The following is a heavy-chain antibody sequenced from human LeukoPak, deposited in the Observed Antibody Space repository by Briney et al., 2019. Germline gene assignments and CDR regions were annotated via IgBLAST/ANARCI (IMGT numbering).Heavy chain of an antibody. D-gene: IGHD5-12*01. CDR1: GFTFSDYY. CDR3: ARSYSGYEMFAFDI. J-gene: IGHJ3*02. V-gene: IGHV3-11*01. Sequence: PGGSLRLSCAASGFTFSDYYMSWIRQAPGKGLEWVSYISSSGSTIYYADSVKGRSTISRDNAKNSLYLQMNSLRAEDTAVYYCARSYSGYEMFAFDIWGQGTMVTVSS. CDR2: ISSSGSTI.